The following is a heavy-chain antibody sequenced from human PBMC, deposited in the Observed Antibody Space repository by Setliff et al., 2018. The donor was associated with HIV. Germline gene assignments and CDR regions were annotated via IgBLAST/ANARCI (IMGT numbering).Heavy chain of an antibody. D-gene: IGHD3-22*01. CDR2: IYHSGST. CDR1: GGSISSNW. J-gene: IGHJ4*02. CDR3: GGNGYYSIDY. V-gene: IGHV4-4*02. Sequence: SLTCAVSGGSISSNWWSWVRQSPGKGLEWIGEIYHSGSTHYNPSLQSRVTISVDKSKSQFSLKLNSVTAADTAVYYCGGNGYYSIDYWGQGTQVTVSS.